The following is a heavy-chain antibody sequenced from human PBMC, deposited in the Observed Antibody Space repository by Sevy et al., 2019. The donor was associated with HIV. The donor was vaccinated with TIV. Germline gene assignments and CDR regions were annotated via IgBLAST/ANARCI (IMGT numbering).Heavy chain of an antibody. J-gene: IGHJ4*02. CDR3: TGRRDGYPIYYFDY. CDR2: IRSKANSYAT. Sequence: GGSLRLSCAASGFTFSGSAMHWVRQASGKGLEWVGRIRSKANSYATAYAASVKGRFTISRDDPKNTAYLQMNSQKTEDTSVYYFTGRRDGYPIYYFDYWGQGTLVTVSS. D-gene: IGHD5-12*01. CDR1: GFTFSGSA. V-gene: IGHV3-73*01.